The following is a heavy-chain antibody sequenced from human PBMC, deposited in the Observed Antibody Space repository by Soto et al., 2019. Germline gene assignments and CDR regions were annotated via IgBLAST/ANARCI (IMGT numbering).Heavy chain of an antibody. Sequence: SETLSLTCAVSGGSISSGGYSWSWIRQPPGKGLEWIGYIYHSGSTYYNPPLKSRVTISVDRSKNQFSLKLSSVTAADTAVYYCARARVVAALLDYWGQGTLVTVSS. CDR3: ARARVVAALLDY. D-gene: IGHD2-15*01. CDR2: IYHSGST. CDR1: GGSISSGGYS. V-gene: IGHV4-30-2*01. J-gene: IGHJ4*02.